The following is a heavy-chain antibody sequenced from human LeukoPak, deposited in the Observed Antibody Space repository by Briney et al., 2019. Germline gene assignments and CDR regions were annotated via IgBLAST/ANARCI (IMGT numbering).Heavy chain of an antibody. Sequence: SGTLSLTCAVSGGSISSSNWWSWVRQPPGKGLEWIGEIYHSGSTNYNPSLKSRVTISVDKSKNQFSLKLSSVTAADTAVYYCARQESRSGWPVHFDYWGQGTLVTVSS. CDR2: IYHSGST. CDR1: GGSISSSNW. CDR3: ARQESRSGWPVHFDY. D-gene: IGHD6-19*01. J-gene: IGHJ4*02. V-gene: IGHV4-4*02.